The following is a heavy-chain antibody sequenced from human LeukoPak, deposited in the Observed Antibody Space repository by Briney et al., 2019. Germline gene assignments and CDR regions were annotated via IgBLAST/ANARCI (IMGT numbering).Heavy chain of an antibody. V-gene: IGHV1-8*01. CDR1: GYTFTSYD. J-gene: IGHJ4*02. Sequence: ASVKVSCKASGYTFTSYDINWVRQATGQGLGWVGWMNPNSGNTGYAQKFQGRVTMTRKTSISTAYMELSSLRSEDTAVYYCATSVRRYSSGWLGWDYWGQGTLVTVSS. CDR2: MNPNSGNT. D-gene: IGHD6-19*01. CDR3: ATSVRRYSSGWLGWDY.